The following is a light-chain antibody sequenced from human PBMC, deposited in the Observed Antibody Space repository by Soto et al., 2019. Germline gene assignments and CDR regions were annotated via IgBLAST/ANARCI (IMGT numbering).Light chain of an antibody. CDR2: DAS. Sequence: DIQMTQSPSSLSASVGDRVTITCQASQDVNNYVNWYQQKSGKAPKLLIYDASNLQTGVPSRFGGSGSGTTFALIISSLPPEDIATYYCQQYDDDLRTFGGGTKVEI. CDR3: QQYDDDLRT. CDR1: QDVNNY. V-gene: IGKV1-33*01. J-gene: IGKJ4*01.